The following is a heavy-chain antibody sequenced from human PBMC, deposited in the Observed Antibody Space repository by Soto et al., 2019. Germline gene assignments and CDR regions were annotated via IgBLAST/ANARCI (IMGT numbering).Heavy chain of an antibody. Sequence: SQTLSLTCAISGDSVSSNSAAWNWIRQSPSRGLEWLGRTYYRSKWYNDYAVSVKSRITINPDTSKNQFSLQLNSVTPEDTAVYYCARDVELRFLEWLAPSGYYFDYWGQGTLVTVSS. CDR2: TYYRSKWYN. V-gene: IGHV6-1*01. CDR1: GDSVSSNSAA. CDR3: ARDVELRFLEWLAPSGYYFDY. D-gene: IGHD3-3*01. J-gene: IGHJ4*02.